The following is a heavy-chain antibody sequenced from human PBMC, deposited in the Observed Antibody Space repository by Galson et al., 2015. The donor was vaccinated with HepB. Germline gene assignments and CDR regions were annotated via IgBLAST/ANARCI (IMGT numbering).Heavy chain of an antibody. J-gene: IGHJ5*02. D-gene: IGHD2-21*01. V-gene: IGHV1-18*01. CDR3: ARDPGGGVVVIAPFDP. CDR2: ISAYNGNT. CDR1: GYTFTSYG. Sequence: SVKVSCKASGYTFTSYGISWVRQAPGQGLEWMGWISAYNGNTNYAQKLQGRVTMTTDTSTSTAYMELRSLRSDDTAVYYCARDPGGGVVVIAPFDPWGQGTLVTVSS.